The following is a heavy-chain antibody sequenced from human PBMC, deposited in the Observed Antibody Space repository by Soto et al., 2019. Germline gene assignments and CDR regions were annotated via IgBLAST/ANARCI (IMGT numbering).Heavy chain of an antibody. D-gene: IGHD6-19*01. CDR2: IWYDGSNK. CDR3: ARESGGWYYFDY. V-gene: IGHV3-33*01. J-gene: IGHJ4*02. Sequence: QVQLVESGGGVVQPGRSLRLSCAASGFTFSSYGMHWVRQAPGKGLEWVAVIWYDGSNKYYADSVKGRFTISRDNSKNTLYLQMNSLRAEDTAVYYCARESGGWYYFDYWGQGTLVTVSS. CDR1: GFTFSSYG.